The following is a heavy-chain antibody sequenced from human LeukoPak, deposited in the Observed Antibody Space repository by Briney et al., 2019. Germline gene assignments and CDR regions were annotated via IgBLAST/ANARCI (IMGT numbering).Heavy chain of an antibody. J-gene: IGHJ6*03. Sequence: GASVKVSCKASGYTFTGYYMHWVRQAPGQGLEWMGWINPNSGGTNYAQKFQGRVTMTRDTSISTAYMELSRLRSDDTAVYYCARDLGTTVTKYYYYYYYMDVWGKGTTVTVPS. CDR1: GYTFTGYY. V-gene: IGHV1-2*02. D-gene: IGHD4-17*01. CDR3: ARDLGTTVTKYYYYYYYMDV. CDR2: INPNSGGT.